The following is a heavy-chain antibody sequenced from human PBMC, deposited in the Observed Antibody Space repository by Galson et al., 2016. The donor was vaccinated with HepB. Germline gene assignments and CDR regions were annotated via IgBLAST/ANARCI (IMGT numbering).Heavy chain of an antibody. V-gene: IGHV3-23*01. CDR2: VTSTISGATT. D-gene: IGHD1-26*01. CDR1: GFTFTTYA. CDR3: VSQTGGGFDN. Sequence: SLRLSCAASGFTFTTYAMTWVRQAPGKGLEWVSAVTSTISGATTYYADSVKGRFTVSRDNVNNTLFLQMNSLRADDTAVYYCVSQTGGGFDNWGQGTLVTVSS. J-gene: IGHJ4*02.